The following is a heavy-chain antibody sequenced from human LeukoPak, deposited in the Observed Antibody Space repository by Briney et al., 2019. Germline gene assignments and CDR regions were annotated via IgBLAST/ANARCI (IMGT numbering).Heavy chain of an antibody. V-gene: IGHV4-39*01. CDR3: ARHHDYYDGSGYGWFDP. CDR1: GGSISSNIYY. Sequence: SETLSLTCTVSGGSISSNIYYWGWIRQSPGKGLEWIGSISYSGSTHYNPSLKSRLTISVDRSNNHFSLRLSSVTAADTAVYYCARHHDYYDGSGYGWFDPWGQGTLVTVSS. J-gene: IGHJ5*02. D-gene: IGHD3-22*01. CDR2: ISYSGST.